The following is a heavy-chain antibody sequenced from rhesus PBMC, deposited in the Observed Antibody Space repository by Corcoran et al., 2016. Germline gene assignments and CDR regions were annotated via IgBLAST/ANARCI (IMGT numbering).Heavy chain of an antibody. J-gene: IGHJ5-1*01. CDR3: AKGAGLYDV. CDR1: GGPLSSNN. CDR2: IYGSGSNT. V-gene: IGHV4S11*01. D-gene: IGHD1-1*01. Sequence: QVQLQESGPGLVKPLEPLSLTCVVSGGPLSSNNWSWTRQPPGKGLVWIGYIYGSGSNTNYNPSLKSRVTLSVDTSKNQFSLKLTSVTAADTAVYYCAKGAGLYDVWGAGVLVTVSS.